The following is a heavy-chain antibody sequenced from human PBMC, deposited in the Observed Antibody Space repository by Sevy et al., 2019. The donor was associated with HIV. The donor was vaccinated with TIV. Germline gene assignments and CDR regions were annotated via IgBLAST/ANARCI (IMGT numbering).Heavy chain of an antibody. J-gene: IGHJ4*02. CDR1: GGSITSLY. D-gene: IGHD6-25*01. V-gene: IGHV4-59*08. Sequence: SETLSLTCTVSGGSITSLYWNWIRQPPGKGLEWIANIYYNGHINYNPSLKSRVTLSLETSKNQFSLRLSSVTAADTAMYYCAGENACGRGYSWGQGTLVTVSS. CDR2: IYYNGHI. CDR3: AGENACGRGYS.